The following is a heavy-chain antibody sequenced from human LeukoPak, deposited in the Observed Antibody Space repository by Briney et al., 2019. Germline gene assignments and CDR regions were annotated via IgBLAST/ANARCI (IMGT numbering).Heavy chain of an antibody. CDR3: ARGVFAGDLLTGYWFFDL. CDR2: IWYDGSNK. CDR1: GFTFSIYG. Sequence: PGGSLRLSCAASGFTFSIYGMHWVRQAPGKGLEWVAVIWYDGSNKYYADSVKGRFTISRDNSKNTVYLQMNSLRAEDAAVYYCARGVFAGDLLTGYWFFDLWGRGTLVTVSS. D-gene: IGHD1-20*01. V-gene: IGHV3-33*08. J-gene: IGHJ2*01.